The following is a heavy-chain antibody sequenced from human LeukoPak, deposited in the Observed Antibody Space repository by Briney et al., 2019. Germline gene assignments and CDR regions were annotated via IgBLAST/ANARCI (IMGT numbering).Heavy chain of an antibody. CDR3: ARASWVSTTDAVR. CDR1: GLSFSSLA. J-gene: IGHJ4*02. V-gene: IGHV3-23*01. CDR2: IRGNGET. Sequence: GGSLRLSCVATGLSFSSLAMSWVRQGPARGLEWVSSIRGNGETFYGDSVKGRFTLYSDSSTNTVHFQLNNLRVEDTAIYYCARASWVSTTDAVRWGQGTLVTVSS. D-gene: IGHD1-14*01.